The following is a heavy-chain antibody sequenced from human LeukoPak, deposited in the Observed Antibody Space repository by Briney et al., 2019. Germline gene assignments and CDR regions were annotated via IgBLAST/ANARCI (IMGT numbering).Heavy chain of an antibody. CDR3: AKASLSSLASSFDY. D-gene: IGHD6-13*01. J-gene: IGHJ4*02. V-gene: IGHV3-9*01. Sequence: GRSLRLSCAASGFTFDDYAMHWVRQAPGKGLEWVSGISWNSGSIGYADSVKGRVTISRDNAKNSLYLQMNSLRAEDTALYYCAKASLSSLASSFDYWGQGTLVTVSS. CDR2: ISWNSGSI. CDR1: GFTFDDYA.